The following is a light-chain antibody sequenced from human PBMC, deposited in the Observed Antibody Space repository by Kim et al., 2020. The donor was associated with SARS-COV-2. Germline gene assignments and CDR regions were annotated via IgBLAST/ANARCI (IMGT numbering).Light chain of an antibody. CDR1: QDISNY. CDR3: QKYNSAPLT. V-gene: IGKV1-27*01. CDR2: AAS. J-gene: IGKJ1*01. Sequence: ASVGDRVTITCRASQDISNYLAWYQQKPGKVPKLLIYAASTLQSGVPSRFSGSGSGTDFTLTISSLQPEDVATYYCQKYNSAPLTFGQGTKVDIK.